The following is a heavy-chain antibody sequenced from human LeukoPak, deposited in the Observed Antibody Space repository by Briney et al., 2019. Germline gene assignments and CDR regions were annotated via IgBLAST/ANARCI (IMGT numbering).Heavy chain of an antibody. CDR1: GYTFPSYF. Sequence: ASVKVSCKESGYTFPSYFMHWVRQAPGQGLEWMGIINPTGGSTTYAQEFQGRVTMTRDTSTSTVYMELSSLRSDDTAVYYCARTAARRFDYWGQGTLVTVSS. V-gene: IGHV1-46*01. D-gene: IGHD6-6*01. CDR3: ARTAARRFDY. J-gene: IGHJ4*02. CDR2: INPTGGST.